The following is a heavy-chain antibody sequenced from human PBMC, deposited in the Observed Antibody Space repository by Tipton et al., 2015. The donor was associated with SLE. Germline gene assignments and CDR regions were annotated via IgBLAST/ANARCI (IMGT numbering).Heavy chain of an antibody. CDR3: ARWFRGYDV. D-gene: IGHD3-10*01. J-gene: IGHJ6*02. CDR1: GGSFSGYY. V-gene: IGHV4-34*01. Sequence: TLSLTCAVYGGSFSGYYWSWIRQPPGKGLEWIGEINHSGSTNYNPSLKSRVTISVDRSKNQMSLKLSSVTAADTAVYYCARWFRGYDVWGQGTTVTVSS. CDR2: INHSGST.